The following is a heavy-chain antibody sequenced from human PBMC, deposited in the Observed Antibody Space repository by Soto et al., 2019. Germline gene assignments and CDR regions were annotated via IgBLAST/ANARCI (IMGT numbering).Heavy chain of an antibody. Sequence: SETLSLTCTVSGTSMSGHFWSWMRQPPGKGLEWIGYVYYSGSTLDNPSLKSRVTVSLDTSKNHCSLRLNSVTSADTAVYYCARGVYLSLVRTGWFDPWGQGTLVTVSS. CDR1: GTSMSGHF. D-gene: IGHD3-10*01. CDR2: VYYSGST. V-gene: IGHV4-59*11. J-gene: IGHJ5*02. CDR3: ARGVYLSLVRTGWFDP.